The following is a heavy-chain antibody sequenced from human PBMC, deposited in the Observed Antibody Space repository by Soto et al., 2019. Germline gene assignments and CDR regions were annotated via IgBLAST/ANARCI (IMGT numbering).Heavy chain of an antibody. CDR3: ARVGAYYDFWSGYYTYHDAFDI. CDR2: IYYSGST. V-gene: IGHV4-59*01. D-gene: IGHD3-3*01. Sequence: PSETLSLTCTVSGGSISSYYWSWIRQPPGKGLEWIGYIYYSGSTNYNPSLKSRVTISVDTSKNQFSLKLSSVTAADTAVYYCARVGAYYDFWSGYYTYHDAFDIWGQGTMVTVSS. J-gene: IGHJ3*02. CDR1: GGSISSYY.